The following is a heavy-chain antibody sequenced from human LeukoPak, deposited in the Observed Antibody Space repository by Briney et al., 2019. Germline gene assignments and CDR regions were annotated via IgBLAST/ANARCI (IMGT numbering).Heavy chain of an antibody. CDR2: ISGSDGTT. V-gene: IGHV3-23*01. Sequence: GGSLRLSCAASGFTFSNYAVTWVRQTPGKGLEWVSTISGSDGTTYYADSVKGRFTISRDDSKNTLYLHMNSLRAEDTAVYYCAKEGGSSIWSGSHFDFWGQGTLVTVSS. CDR3: AKEGGSSIWSGSHFDF. CDR1: GFTFSNYA. J-gene: IGHJ4*02. D-gene: IGHD3-3*01.